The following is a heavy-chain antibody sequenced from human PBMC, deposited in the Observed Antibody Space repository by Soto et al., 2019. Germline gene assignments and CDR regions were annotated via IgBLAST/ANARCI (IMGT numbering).Heavy chain of an antibody. V-gene: IGHV2-5*01. CDR2: IYWNDDK. J-gene: IGHJ3*02. Sequence: QITLKESGPTLVKPTQTLTLTCTFSGFSLSTSGVGVGWIRQPPGKALEWLALIYWNDDKRYSPSLKSRLTIAKDTSKNQVVLTMTNMDPVDTVTYYCAHTSGVGTTRGTFDIWGQGTMVTVSS. D-gene: IGHD1-26*01. CDR1: GFSLSTSGVG. CDR3: AHTSGVGTTRGTFDI.